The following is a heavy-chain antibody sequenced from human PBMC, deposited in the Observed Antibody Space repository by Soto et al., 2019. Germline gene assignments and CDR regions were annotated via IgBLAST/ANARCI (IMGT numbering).Heavy chain of an antibody. CDR2: IRRKAYGGTT. CDR3: TRDADFGFPSGVDGSYYYSMDV. CDR1: GFTFGDYG. J-gene: IGHJ6*02. V-gene: IGHV3-49*04. D-gene: IGHD3-10*01. Sequence: PGGSLRLSCTASGFTFGDYGMSWVRQAPGKGLEWVGFIRRKAYGGTTEYAASVKGRFTISRDDSKSIAYLQMNSLKIEDTAVYYCTRDADFGFPSGVDGSYYYSMDVWGQGTTVTVSS.